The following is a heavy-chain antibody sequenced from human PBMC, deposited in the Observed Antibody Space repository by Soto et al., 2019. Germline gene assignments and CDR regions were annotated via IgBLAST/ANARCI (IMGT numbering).Heavy chain of an antibody. J-gene: IGHJ3*02. CDR3: AKDQSGAADI. D-gene: IGHD7-27*01. CDR2: MYTNGRT. CDR1: GASIRTYS. Sequence: QVQLQESGPGLVEPSETLSLTCTVSGASIRTYSWSWIRQSAGKGLEWSGHMYTNGRTNYIPSLKSRITMSVDTSKNQFSLNLKFVTAADTAVYFCAKDQSGAADIWGQGTMVTVS. V-gene: IGHV4-4*07.